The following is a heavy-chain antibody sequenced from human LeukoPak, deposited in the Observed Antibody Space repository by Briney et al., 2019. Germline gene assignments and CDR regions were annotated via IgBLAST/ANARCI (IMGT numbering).Heavy chain of an antibody. Sequence: GGSLRLSCAASGFSVSNYALSWVRQAPGKGLEWVSSFTAGGSSTYNTDSVEGRFTISRDISKNTLYMQMNSPRAEDTAIYYCARGGGLQRRYFEYWGQGTLLTVSS. CDR1: GFSVSNYA. D-gene: IGHD2-15*01. CDR2: FTAGGSST. CDR3: ARGGGLQRRYFEY. V-gene: IGHV3-23*01. J-gene: IGHJ4*02.